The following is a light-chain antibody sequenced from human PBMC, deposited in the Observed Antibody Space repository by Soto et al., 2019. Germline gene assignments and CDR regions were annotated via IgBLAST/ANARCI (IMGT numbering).Light chain of an antibody. CDR1: QSVSNY. Sequence: EIVLTQSPATLSLSPGERATLSCRASQSVSNYLAWYQQKPGQAPRLLIYDASNRATDIPARFSGSGSETEFTLTISSLQAEDSAVYFCQQYNNWPTWTFGQGTKVDIK. CDR2: DAS. J-gene: IGKJ1*01. CDR3: QQYNNWPTWT. V-gene: IGKV3-11*01.